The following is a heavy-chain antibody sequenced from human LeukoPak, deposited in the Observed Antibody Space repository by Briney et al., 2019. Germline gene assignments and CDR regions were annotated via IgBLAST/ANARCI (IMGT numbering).Heavy chain of an antibody. V-gene: IGHV3-23*01. J-gene: IGHJ6*03. CDR3: AKDVYCSSTSCYYYYMDV. Sequence: GGSLRLSCAASGFTFSSYAMSWVRQAPGKGLEWVSAISGSGGSTYYADSVKGRFTISRDNSKNTLYLQMNSLRAEDTAVYYCAKDVYCSSTSCYYYYMDVWGKGTTVTVSS. D-gene: IGHD2-2*01. CDR1: GFTFSSYA. CDR2: ISGSGGST.